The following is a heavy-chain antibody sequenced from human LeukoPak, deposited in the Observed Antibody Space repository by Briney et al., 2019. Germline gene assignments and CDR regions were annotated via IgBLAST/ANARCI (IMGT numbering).Heavy chain of an antibody. V-gene: IGHV3-30*02. J-gene: IGHJ1*01. D-gene: IGHD1-26*01. Sequence: GGSLRLSCAASGFTFSSYGMHWVRQAPGKGLEWVAFIGYDGSKKNYADSVKGRFTISTDNAKNSLYLQMNSLRAEDTAVYYCARGGAFAEYFQHWGQGTLVTVSS. CDR1: GFTFSSYG. CDR2: IGYDGSKK. CDR3: ARGGAFAEYFQH.